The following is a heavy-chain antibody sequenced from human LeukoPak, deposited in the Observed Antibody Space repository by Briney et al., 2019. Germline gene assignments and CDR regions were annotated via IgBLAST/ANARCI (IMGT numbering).Heavy chain of an antibody. Sequence: ASVKVSCKASGYTFSGYYIHWVRQAPGQGLKWMGWLSPKSGATKYAQKFQGRVTLTRDLSLSTAYMELNSLTSDDTAVYYCARDTYGGSYFPLPYWGQGALVTVSS. V-gene: IGHV1-2*02. CDR2: LSPKSGAT. CDR1: GYTFSGYY. J-gene: IGHJ4*02. CDR3: ARDTYGGSYFPLPY. D-gene: IGHD1-26*01.